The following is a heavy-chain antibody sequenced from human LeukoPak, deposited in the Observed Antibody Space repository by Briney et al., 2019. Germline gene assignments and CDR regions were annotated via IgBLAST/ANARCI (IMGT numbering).Heavy chain of an antibody. CDR1: GGSISSGDYY. Sequence: SQTLSLTCTVSGGSISSGDYYWSWIRQPPGKGLEWIGYIYYSGSTYYNPSLKSPVTISVDTSKNQFSLKLSSVTAADTAVYYCARGGTNDAFDIWGQGTMVTVSS. D-gene: IGHD1-1*01. CDR3: ARGGTNDAFDI. V-gene: IGHV4-30-4*01. CDR2: IYYSGST. J-gene: IGHJ3*02.